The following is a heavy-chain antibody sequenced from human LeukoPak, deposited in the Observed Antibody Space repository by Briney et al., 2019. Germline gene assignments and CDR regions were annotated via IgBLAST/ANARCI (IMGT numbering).Heavy chain of an antibody. CDR1: GYTFTDYY. CDR3: ARDGPRGYFTRFDP. D-gene: IGHD2-8*01. J-gene: IGHJ5*02. CDR2: INLRSGGT. Sequence: ASVKVSCKTSGYTFTDYYMHWVRQAPGQGLEWMGRINLRSGGTNYAQKFQGRVTVTRDTSISTVYMELSSLRSEDTAVYYCARDGPRGYFTRFDPWGQGTLVTVSS. V-gene: IGHV1-2*06.